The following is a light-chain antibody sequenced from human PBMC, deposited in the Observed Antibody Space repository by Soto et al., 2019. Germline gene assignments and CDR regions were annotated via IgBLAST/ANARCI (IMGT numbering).Light chain of an antibody. CDR3: QQYGSSPPT. CDR2: GAS. Sequence: EIVMTQSPATLSMSPGERATLSCRASQSVGTNLAWFQQKPGQAPRLLIYGASSRATGIPDRFSGSGSGTDFTLTISRLEPEDFAVYYCQQYGSSPPTFGQGTKVDIK. V-gene: IGKV3-20*01. CDR1: QSVGTN. J-gene: IGKJ1*01.